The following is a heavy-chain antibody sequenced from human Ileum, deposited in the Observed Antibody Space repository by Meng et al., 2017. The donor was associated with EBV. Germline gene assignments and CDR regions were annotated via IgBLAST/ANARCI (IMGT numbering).Heavy chain of an antibody. D-gene: IGHD3-22*01. CDR2: TSHSGST. CDR3: ASSDYYRSDY. Sequence: HVQLQGSGPGLGKPSETLSLTCAVSGGSIGRSDWGSWVRQPPGKGLEWIGETSHSGSTNYSPSLKSRVTISLDKSKNQLSLKLNSVTAADTAVYYCASSDYYRSDYWGQGTLVTVSS. V-gene: IGHV4-4*02. CDR1: GGSIGRSDW. J-gene: IGHJ4*02.